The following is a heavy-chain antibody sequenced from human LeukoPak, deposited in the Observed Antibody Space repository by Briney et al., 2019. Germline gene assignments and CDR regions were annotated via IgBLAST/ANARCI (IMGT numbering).Heavy chain of an antibody. CDR2: INPNSGGT. CDR1: GYTFSDYY. D-gene: IGHD2-2*02. J-gene: IGHJ4*02. CDR3: ARERVPDAIVPY. Sequence: ASVKDSCKASGYTFSDYYIHWVRQAPGQGLEWMGWINPNSGGTNYEQKFQGRVTMTRDTSISTAYMELSRLRSDDTAVYYCARERVPDAIVPYWGQGTLVTVSS. V-gene: IGHV1-2*02.